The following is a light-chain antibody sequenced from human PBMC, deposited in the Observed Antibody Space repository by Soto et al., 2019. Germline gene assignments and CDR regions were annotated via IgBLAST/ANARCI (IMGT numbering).Light chain of an antibody. J-gene: IGLJ2*01. CDR2: LNSDGSH. CDR1: SGHSSYA. CDR3: QTWGTGIRV. Sequence: QTVVTQSPSASASLGASVKLTYTLSSGHSSYAIAWHQQQPEKGPRYLMKLNSDGSHSKGDGIPDRFSGSSSGAERYLTISSLQSEDEADYYCQTWGTGIRVFGGGTKVTVL. V-gene: IGLV4-69*01.